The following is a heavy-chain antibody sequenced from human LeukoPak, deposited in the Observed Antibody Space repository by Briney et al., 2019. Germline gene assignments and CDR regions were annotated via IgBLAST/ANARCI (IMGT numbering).Heavy chain of an antibody. V-gene: IGHV3-74*01. D-gene: IGHD6-19*01. CDR3: ARPETQYSSGLDGFDI. CDR1: GISFGDYA. J-gene: IGHJ3*02. Sequence: GGSLRLSCTASGISFGDYAMSWVRQAPGKGLVWVSRINSDGSRTTYADSVKGRFTISRDNAKNTLYLQMNSLRTEDTAVYYCARPETQYSSGLDGFDIWGQGTMVTVSS. CDR2: INSDGSRT.